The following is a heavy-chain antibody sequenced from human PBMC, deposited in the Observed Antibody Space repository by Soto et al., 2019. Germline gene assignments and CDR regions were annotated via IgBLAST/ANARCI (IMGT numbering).Heavy chain of an antibody. D-gene: IGHD3-9*01. Sequence: EVQLLESGGGLVQPGGSLKISCAVSGFTFSSYAMSWVRQAPGKGLEWVSGISGTGRVTNYAESVKGRFTISRDNPKNTLSLEMKGLRAEDTAVYYCAKDVHYDIVTGIEYFDHWGQGTLVTVSS. CDR3: AKDVHYDIVTGIEYFDH. CDR2: ISGTGRVT. V-gene: IGHV3-23*01. J-gene: IGHJ1*01. CDR1: GFTFSSYA.